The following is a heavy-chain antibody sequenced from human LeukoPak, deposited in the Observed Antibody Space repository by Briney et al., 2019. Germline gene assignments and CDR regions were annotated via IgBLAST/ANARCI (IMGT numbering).Heavy chain of an antibody. J-gene: IGHJ4*02. CDR2: ISGSGGST. D-gene: IGHD6-13*01. CDR3: AKGIDRRSSWYEESYFDY. Sequence: HAGGSLRLSCAASGFTFSSYAMSWVRQAPGKGLEWVSAISGSGGSTYYADSVKGRFTISRDNSKNTLYLQMNSLRAEDTAVYYCAKGIDRRSSWYEESYFDYWGQGTLVTVSS. V-gene: IGHV3-23*01. CDR1: GFTFSSYA.